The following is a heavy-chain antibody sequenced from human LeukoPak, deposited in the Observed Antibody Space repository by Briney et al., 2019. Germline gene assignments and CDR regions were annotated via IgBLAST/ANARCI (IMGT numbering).Heavy chain of an antibody. J-gene: IGHJ5*02. V-gene: IGHV1-46*01. D-gene: IGHD3-22*01. CDR3: ARDREYYYDSSGYYPFS. CDR1: GYTFTSYY. Sequence: ASVKVSCKASGYTFTSYYMHWVRQAPGQGLEWMGLINPSGGSTSYAQKFQGRVTMTRDTSTSTVYMELSSLRSEDTAVYYCARDREYYYDSSGYYPFSWGQGTLVTVSS. CDR2: INPSGGST.